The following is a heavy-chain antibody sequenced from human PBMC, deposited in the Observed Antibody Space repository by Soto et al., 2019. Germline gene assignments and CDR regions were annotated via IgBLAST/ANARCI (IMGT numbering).Heavy chain of an antibody. CDR3: ARRGFFDAFDI. J-gene: IGHJ3*02. Sequence: GGSLRLSCAASGFTFSSYEMNWVRQAPGKGLEWVSYISSSGSTIYYADSVKGRFTISRDNAKNSLYLQMNSLRAEDTAVYYCARRGFFDAFDIWGQGTMVTVSS. CDR2: ISSSGSTI. V-gene: IGHV3-48*03. CDR1: GFTFSSYE.